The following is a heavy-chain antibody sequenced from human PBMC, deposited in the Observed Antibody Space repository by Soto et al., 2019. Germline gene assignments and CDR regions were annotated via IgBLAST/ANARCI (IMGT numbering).Heavy chain of an antibody. Sequence: SVKVSCKASGSTFSSYAISWVRQAPGQGLEWMGGIIPIFGTANYAQKFQGRVTITADESTSTAYMELSSLRSEDTAVYYCARDYYYDSSGNYYGMDVWGQGTTVTVSS. CDR1: GSTFSSYA. CDR2: IIPIFGTA. J-gene: IGHJ6*02. CDR3: ARDYYYDSSGNYYGMDV. V-gene: IGHV1-69*13. D-gene: IGHD3-22*01.